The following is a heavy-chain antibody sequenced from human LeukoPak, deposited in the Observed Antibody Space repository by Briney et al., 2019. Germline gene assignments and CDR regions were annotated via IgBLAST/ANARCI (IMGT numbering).Heavy chain of an antibody. J-gene: IGHJ6*03. CDR2: ISSSGSTI. CDR3: ARRSSGYYYATPRYYYYMDV. V-gene: IGHV3-11*04. CDR1: GFTFSDYY. Sequence: GGSLRLSCAASGFTFSDYYMSWIRQAPGKGLEWVSYISSSGSTIYYADSVKGRFTISRDNAKNSLYLQMNSLRAEDTAVYYCARRSSGYYYATPRYYYYMDVWGKGTTVTVSS. D-gene: IGHD3-22*01.